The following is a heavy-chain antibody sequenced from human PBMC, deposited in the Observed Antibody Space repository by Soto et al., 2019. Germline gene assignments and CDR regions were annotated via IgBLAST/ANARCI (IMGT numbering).Heavy chain of an antibody. J-gene: IGHJ3*02. D-gene: IGHD6-25*01. CDR1: GFSVSNTY. V-gene: IGHV3-53*01. CDR2: IYRGRAT. CDR3: ARDRSDSSRADSFEI. Sequence: GGSLRLSCAVSGFSVSNTYMSWVRQAPGKGLEWISVIYRGRATYYADSVKGRFTISRDDSRNTVYLQMNSLTTEDTAVYFCARDRSDSSRADSFEIWGQGTMVTVSS.